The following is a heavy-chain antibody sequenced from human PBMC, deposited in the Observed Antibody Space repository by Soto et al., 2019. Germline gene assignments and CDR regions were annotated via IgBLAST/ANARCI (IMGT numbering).Heavy chain of an antibody. J-gene: IGHJ3*02. CDR2: ISYDGSNK. D-gene: IGHD1-26*01. CDR3: AKDLGSGSYLFDAFDI. V-gene: IGHV3-30*18. Sequence: QGQLVESGGGVVQPGRSLRLSCAASGFTFSNYGMHWFRQAPGKGLEWVAVISYDGSNKYYADSVKGRFTISRDNSKNTLYLQMNSLRAEDTAVYYCAKDLGSGSYLFDAFDIWGQGTMVTVSS. CDR1: GFTFSNYG.